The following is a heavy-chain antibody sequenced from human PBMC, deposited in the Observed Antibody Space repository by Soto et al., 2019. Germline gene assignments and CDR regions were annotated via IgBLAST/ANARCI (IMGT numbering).Heavy chain of an antibody. J-gene: IGHJ4*02. Sequence: PGGSLRLSCAASGFTFSSYWMSWVRQAPGKGLEWVANMKQDGSEKYYVDSVKGRFTISRDNSKNTLYLQMNSLRAEDTAVYYCAKGMYYYDSSGISLDYWGQGTLVTVSS. CDR2: MKQDGSEK. D-gene: IGHD3-22*01. CDR1: GFTFSSYW. V-gene: IGHV3-7*02. CDR3: AKGMYYYDSSGISLDY.